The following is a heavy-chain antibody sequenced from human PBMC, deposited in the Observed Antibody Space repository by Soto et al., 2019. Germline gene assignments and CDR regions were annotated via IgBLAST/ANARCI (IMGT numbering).Heavy chain of an antibody. J-gene: IGHJ4*02. Sequence: GGSLRLSCAASGFTFSRYSMNWVRQAPGKGLEWVSSIGPTNNNIYYADSVKGRFSISRDNAKNSLYLQLDSLRAEDTAVYYCARDRSYCTTTSCPFDYWGQGALVTVSS. V-gene: IGHV3-21*01. CDR1: GFTFSRYS. CDR2: IGPTNNNI. D-gene: IGHD2-2*01. CDR3: ARDRSYCTTTSCPFDY.